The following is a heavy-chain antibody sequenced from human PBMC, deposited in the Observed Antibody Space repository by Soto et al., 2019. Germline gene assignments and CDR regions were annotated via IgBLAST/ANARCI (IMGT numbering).Heavy chain of an antibody. CDR3: ARGPGGFGDFSLDY. D-gene: IGHD3-10*01. J-gene: IGHJ4*02. V-gene: IGHV4-4*07. CDR1: GGSISQYY. CDR2: IYSGGST. Sequence: QVQLQESGPGLVKPSETLSLSCGVSGGSISQYYWSWIRQPAGKGLEWIGRIYSGGSTNYNPSLERRGTMSVDTCTNKFSLKLSSVTAADAAVYYCARGPGGFGDFSLDYWGQGTLVTVSS.